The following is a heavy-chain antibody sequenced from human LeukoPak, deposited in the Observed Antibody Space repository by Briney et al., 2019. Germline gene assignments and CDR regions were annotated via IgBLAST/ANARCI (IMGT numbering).Heavy chain of an antibody. CDR3: AKDNGYYYDSSAFTC. CDR2: ISGSGGST. V-gene: IGHV3-23*01. CDR1: GFTFSSYA. D-gene: IGHD3-22*01. J-gene: IGHJ4*02. Sequence: GGSLRLSCAASGFTFSSYAMSWVRQAPGKGLEWVSAISGSGGSTYYADSVKGRFTISRDNSKNTLYLQMNSLRAEDTAVYYCAKDNGYYYDSSAFTCWGQGALVTVSS.